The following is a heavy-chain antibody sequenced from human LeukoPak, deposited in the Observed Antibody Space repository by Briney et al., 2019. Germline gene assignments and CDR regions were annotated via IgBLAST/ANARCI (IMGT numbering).Heavy chain of an antibody. D-gene: IGHD3-3*01. Sequence: ASVKVSCKASGYTFTSYDINWVRQATGQGLEWMGWMNPNSGNTGYAQKFQGRVTMTRNTSISTAYMELSSLRSEDTAVYYCARSPYYDFWSGYSSYYFDYWGQGTLVTVSS. V-gene: IGHV1-8*01. CDR3: ARSPYYDFWSGYSSYYFDY. CDR1: GYTFTSYD. CDR2: MNPNSGNT. J-gene: IGHJ4*02.